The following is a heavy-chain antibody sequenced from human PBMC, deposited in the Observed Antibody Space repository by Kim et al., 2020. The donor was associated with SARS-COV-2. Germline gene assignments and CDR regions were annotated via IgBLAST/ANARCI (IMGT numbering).Heavy chain of an antibody. J-gene: IGHJ6*02. Sequence: GGSLRLSCAASGFTFSSYGMHWVRQAPGKGLEWVAVIWYDGSNKYYADSVKGRFTISRDNSKNTLYLQMNSLRAEDTAVYYCARERGGSSLELTDYYYGMDVWGQGTTVTVSS. CDR2: IWYDGSNK. CDR3: ARERGGSSLELTDYYYGMDV. D-gene: IGHD2-15*01. V-gene: IGHV3-33*01. CDR1: GFTFSSYG.